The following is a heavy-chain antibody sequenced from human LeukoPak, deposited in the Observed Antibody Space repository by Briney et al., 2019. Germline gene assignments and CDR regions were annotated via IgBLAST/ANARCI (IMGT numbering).Heavy chain of an antibody. V-gene: IGHV3-30*02. D-gene: IGHD5-18*01. J-gene: IGHJ4*02. CDR3: AKDQDGYSYGYYGN. CDR1: GFTFSSYG. Sequence: PGGSLRLSCAASGFTFSSYGMHWVRQAPGKGLEWVAFIQYDGSNKYYADSVKGRFTISRDNSKNTLYLQMNSLRAEDTAVYYCAKDQDGYSYGYYGNWGQGTLVTVSS. CDR2: IQYDGSNK.